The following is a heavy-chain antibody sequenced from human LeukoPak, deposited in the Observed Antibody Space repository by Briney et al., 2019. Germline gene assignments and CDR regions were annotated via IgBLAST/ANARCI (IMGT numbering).Heavy chain of an antibody. Sequence: GGSLRLSCAASGFTVSSDYMSWVRQAPGKGLEWVTVIWSDGSNKYYADSVKGRFTISRDNSKNTLYLQMNSLRAEDTAVYYCARDRIILYYDSSGGQDYWGQGTLVTVSS. V-gene: IGHV3-33*08. D-gene: IGHD3-22*01. CDR1: GFTVSSDY. CDR2: IWSDGSNK. CDR3: ARDRIILYYDSSGGQDY. J-gene: IGHJ4*02.